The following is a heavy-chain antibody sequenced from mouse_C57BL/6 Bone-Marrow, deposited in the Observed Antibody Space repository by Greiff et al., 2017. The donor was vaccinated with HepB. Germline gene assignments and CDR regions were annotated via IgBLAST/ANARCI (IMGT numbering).Heavy chain of an antibody. CDR1: GYTFTDYY. CDR2: IFPGSGST. D-gene: IGHD2-3*01. J-gene: IGHJ4*01. CDR3: AREGVYDGYYGKAMDY. Sequence: RVEPGASVKISCKASGYTFTDYYINWVKQRPGQGLEWIGWIFPGSGSTYYNEKFKGKATLTVDKSSSTAYMLLSSLTSEDSAVYFCAREGVYDGYYGKAMDYWGQGTSVTVSS. V-gene: IGHV1-75*01.